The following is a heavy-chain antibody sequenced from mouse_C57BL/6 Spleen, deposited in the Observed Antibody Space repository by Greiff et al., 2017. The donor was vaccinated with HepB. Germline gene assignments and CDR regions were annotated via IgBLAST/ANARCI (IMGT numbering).Heavy chain of an antibody. CDR3: ARWSTDPDY. CDR1: GYTFTSYW. Sequence: QVQLQQPGAELVKPGASVKLSCKASGYTFTSYWMQWVKQRPGQGLEWIGEIDPSDSYTNYNQKFKGKATLTVDTSSSTAYMQLSSLTSEDSAVYYCARWSTDPDYWGQGTTLTVSS. D-gene: IGHD5-1*01. V-gene: IGHV1-50*01. CDR2: IDPSDSYT. J-gene: IGHJ2*01.